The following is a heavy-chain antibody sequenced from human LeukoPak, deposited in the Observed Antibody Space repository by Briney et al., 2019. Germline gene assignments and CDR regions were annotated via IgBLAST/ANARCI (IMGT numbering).Heavy chain of an antibody. CDR1: GFTFSSYG. J-gene: IGHJ4*02. D-gene: IGHD3-10*01. CDR3: AKAPTYYYGAGSYSVLDY. Sequence: PGGSLRLSCAASGFTFSSYGMSWVRQAPGKGLEWVSAISGSGGSTYYADSVKGRFTISRDNSKITLYLQMNSLRAEDTAVYYCAKAPTYYYGAGSYSVLDYWGQGTLVTVSS. CDR2: ISGSGGST. V-gene: IGHV3-23*01.